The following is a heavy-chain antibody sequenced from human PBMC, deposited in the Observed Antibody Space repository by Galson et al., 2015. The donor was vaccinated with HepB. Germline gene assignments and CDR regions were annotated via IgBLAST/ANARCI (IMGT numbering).Heavy chain of an antibody. CDR3: VRLPTGFPNWMDP. CDR2: IHPGDSNI. V-gene: IGHV5-51*01. D-gene: IGHD1-1*01. J-gene: IGHJ5*02. Sequence: QSGAEVKKPGESLKISCMGSGYSFSNYWIAWVRQMPGKGLEWMGSIHPGDSNIRYNPSFQGQVAISADKSINTAYLQWSSLKASDTAIYFCVRLPTGFPNWMDPWGQGTLVTVSS. CDR1: GYSFSNYW.